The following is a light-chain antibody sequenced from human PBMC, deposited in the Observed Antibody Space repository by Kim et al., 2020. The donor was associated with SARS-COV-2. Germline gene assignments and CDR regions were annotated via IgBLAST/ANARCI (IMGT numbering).Light chain of an antibody. Sequence: EIVLTQSPGTLSLSPGERATLSCRASQSVTTSYLAWYQQKPGQAPRLLIYTTSKRATGIPDRFSGSGSGTDFTLTISRLEPEDFAVYYCQQYVASRGTFGGGTKVDIK. CDR1: QSVTTSY. V-gene: IGKV3-20*01. CDR2: TTS. CDR3: QQYVASRGT. J-gene: IGKJ4*01.